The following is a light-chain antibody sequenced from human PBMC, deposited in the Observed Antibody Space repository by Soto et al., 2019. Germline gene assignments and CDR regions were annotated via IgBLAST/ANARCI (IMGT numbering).Light chain of an antibody. V-gene: IGLV1-47*01. Sequence: QSVLTQPPSASGTRGQRVTISCSGSSSNIGSNYVYWYQQLPGTAPKLLIYRNNQRPSGVPDRFSGSKSGTSASLAISGLRSEDEADYYCAAWDDSLSGPGVFGGGTKLTVL. J-gene: IGLJ3*02. CDR3: AAWDDSLSGPGV. CDR1: SSNIGSNY. CDR2: RNN.